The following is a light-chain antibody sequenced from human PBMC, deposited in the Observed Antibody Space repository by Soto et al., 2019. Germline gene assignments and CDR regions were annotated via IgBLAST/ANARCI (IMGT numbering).Light chain of an antibody. J-gene: IGKJ2*01. CDR1: QSVSRN. CDR2: DVS. V-gene: IGKV3-15*01. Sequence: EIVMTQSPATLSVSPGERATLSCRASQSVSRNLAWYQQKPGQAPRLLIYDVSTRATGIPARFSGSGSGTEFTLTISSLQSEDFAVHYCQQYNNWPVTFGQGTKLEIK. CDR3: QQYNNWPVT.